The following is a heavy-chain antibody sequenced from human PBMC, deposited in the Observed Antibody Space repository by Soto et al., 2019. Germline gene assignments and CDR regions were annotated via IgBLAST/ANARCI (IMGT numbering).Heavy chain of an antibody. J-gene: IGHJ3*02. D-gene: IGHD3-16*02. V-gene: IGHV3-30-3*01. Sequence: QVQLVESGGGVVQPGRSLRLSCAASGFSVSNYDMHWVRQAPGKGLEWVAVISYDGSNKYYADSVKGRFTISRDNYKNTLYLQMNNLRPEDTAVYYCSTVRGYRQDFDAFDIWGQGTLVTGSS. CDR1: GFSVSNYD. CDR3: STVRGYRQDFDAFDI. CDR2: ISYDGSNK.